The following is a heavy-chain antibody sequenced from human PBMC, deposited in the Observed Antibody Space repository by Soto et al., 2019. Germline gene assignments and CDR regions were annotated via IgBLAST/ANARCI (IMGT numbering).Heavy chain of an antibody. CDR3: VKQMNTWTDSFFDF. V-gene: IGHV3-23*01. CDR2: LGPDGRNT. CDR1: EFSFSRYA. J-gene: IGHJ4*02. Sequence: EVQLLGSGGGLVQPGESLRLSCVASEFSFSRYAMTWVRQAAGKGLQWVAGLGPDGRNTFYGDSVRGRFTISRDNSRNTLDLPMNSLRAEEHAVYFLVKQMNTWTDSFFDFWGQGIQVTVSS. D-gene: IGHD3-16*01.